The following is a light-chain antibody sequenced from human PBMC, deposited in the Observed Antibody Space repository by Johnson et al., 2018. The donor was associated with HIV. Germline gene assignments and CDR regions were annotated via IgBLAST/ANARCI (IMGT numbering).Light chain of an antibody. CDR2: ENN. CDR3: GTWDSSLNAYV. CDR1: SSNIGNNY. V-gene: IGLV1-51*02. J-gene: IGLJ1*01. Sequence: QSVLTQPPSVSAAPGQKVTISCSGSSSNIGNNYVSWYQQVPGTAPKLLIYENNKRPSGIPDRFSGSKSGTSATLGITGLQTGAEADYYCGTWDSSLNAYVFGTGTKVTVL.